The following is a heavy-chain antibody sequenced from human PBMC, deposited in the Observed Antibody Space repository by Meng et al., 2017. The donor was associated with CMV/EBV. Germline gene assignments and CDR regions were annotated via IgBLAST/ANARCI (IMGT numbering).Heavy chain of an antibody. J-gene: IGHJ4*02. CDR3: ARMGRFLEWLSPLDY. V-gene: IGHV3-48*04. CDR1: GFTFSSYS. Sequence: LSLTCAASGFTFSSYSMNWVRQAPGKGLEWVSYISSSGSTIYYADSVKGRFTISRDNAKNSLYLQMNSLRAEDTAVYYCARMGRFLEWLSPLDYWGQGTLVTVSS. D-gene: IGHD3-3*01. CDR2: ISSSGSTI.